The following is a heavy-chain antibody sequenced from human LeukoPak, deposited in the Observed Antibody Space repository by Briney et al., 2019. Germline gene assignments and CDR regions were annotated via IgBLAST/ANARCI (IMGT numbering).Heavy chain of an antibody. V-gene: IGHV1-24*01. J-gene: IGHJ4*02. CDR1: GYTLTELS. CDR3: ATGLSTTPFDY. D-gene: IGHD2/OR15-2a*01. Sequence: RASVKVSCKVSGYTLTELSMHWMRQAPGKGLEWMGGFDPEDGETIYAQKFQGRVTMTEDTSTDTAYMELSSLRSEDTAVCYCATGLSTTPFDYWGQGTLVTVSS. CDR2: FDPEDGET.